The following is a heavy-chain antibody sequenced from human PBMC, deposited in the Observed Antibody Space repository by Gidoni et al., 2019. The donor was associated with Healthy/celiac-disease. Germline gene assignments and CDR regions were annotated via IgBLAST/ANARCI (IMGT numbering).Heavy chain of an antibody. CDR3: AKGDGDSGWPSYYYYYYYMDV. V-gene: IGHV3-23*01. CDR2: ISGSGGST. Sequence: EVQLLESGGGLVQPGGSLRLSCAASGFTLSSYAMSWVRQAPGKGLEWVSAISGSGGSTYYADSVKGRFTISRDNSKNTLYLQMNSLRAEDTAVYYCAKGDGDSGWPSYYYYYYYMDVWGKGTTVTVSS. CDR1: GFTLSSYA. D-gene: IGHD6-19*01. J-gene: IGHJ6*03.